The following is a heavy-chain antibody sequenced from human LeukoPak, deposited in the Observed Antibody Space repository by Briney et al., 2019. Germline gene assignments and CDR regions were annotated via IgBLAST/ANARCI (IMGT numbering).Heavy chain of an antibody. V-gene: IGHV4-34*01. CDR1: GGSSSGYY. J-gene: IGHJ4*02. CDR2: INHSGST. CDR3: ARGYDYVWGSFPLPFDY. D-gene: IGHD3-16*01. Sequence: PSETLSLTCAVYGGSSSGYYWSWIRQPPGKGLEWIGEINHSGSTNYNPSLKSRVTISVDTSKNQFSLKLSSVTAADTAVYYCARGYDYVWGSFPLPFDYWGQGTLVTVSS.